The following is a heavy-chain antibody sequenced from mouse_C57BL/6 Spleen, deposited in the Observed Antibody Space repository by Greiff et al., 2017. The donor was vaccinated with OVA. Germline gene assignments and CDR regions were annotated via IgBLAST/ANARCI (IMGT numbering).Heavy chain of an antibody. CDR1: GFTFSSYA. CDR3: ARDYYGSSSYFDY. V-gene: IGHV5-4*01. D-gene: IGHD1-1*01. CDR2: ISDGGSYT. Sequence: EVQRVESGGGLVKPGGSLKLSCAASGFTFSSYAMSWVRQTPEKRLEWVATISDGGSYTYYPDNVKGRFTISRDNAKNNLYLQMSHLKSEDTAMYYCARDYYGSSSYFDYWGQGTTLTVSS. J-gene: IGHJ2*01.